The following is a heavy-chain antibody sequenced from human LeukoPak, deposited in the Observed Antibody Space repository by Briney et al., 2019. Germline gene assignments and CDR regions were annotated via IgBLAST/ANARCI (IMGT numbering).Heavy chain of an antibody. J-gene: IGHJ4*01. V-gene: IGHV3-64D*06. CDR3: ASPVFINF. Sequence: GGSLRLSCSASGFPFSTLGMHWVRQAPGKGLEHVSTIGSDGSGTYYADSVKDGFIISRDNSKNAVYLQMSSLRPEDTAVYYCASPVFINFWGQGTLVTVSS. D-gene: IGHD1-14*01. CDR1: GFPFSTLG. CDR2: IGSDGSGT.